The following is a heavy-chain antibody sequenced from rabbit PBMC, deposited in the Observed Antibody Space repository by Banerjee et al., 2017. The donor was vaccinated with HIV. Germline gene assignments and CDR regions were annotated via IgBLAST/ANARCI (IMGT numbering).Heavy chain of an antibody. J-gene: IGHJ4*01. D-gene: IGHD8-1*01. Sequence: QSLEESGGDLVKPGASLTLTCTASGFDFSSDYYMCWVRQAPGKGPEWIACIYGGSSGSTYYASWAKGRFTISKTSSTTVTLQMTSLTAADTATYFCARGMAPSSSYTPFNLWGPGTLVTVS. CDR2: IYGGSSGST. CDR3: ARGMAPSSSYTPFNL. CDR1: GFDFSSDYY. V-gene: IGHV1S40*01.